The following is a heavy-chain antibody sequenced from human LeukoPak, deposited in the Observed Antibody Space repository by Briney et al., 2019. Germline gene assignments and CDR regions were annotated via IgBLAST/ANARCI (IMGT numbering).Heavy chain of an antibody. J-gene: IGHJ5*02. CDR1: VYTFNTYG. CDR3: ARAGAVVDNWFDP. CDR2: ISGYNGKT. V-gene: IGHV1-18*01. D-gene: IGHD2-15*01. Sequence: ASVTVSRKSSVYTFNTYGITWVREAPGQGLEWVVWISGYNGKTKYAQRLQDRVTMTTDTSTTTAYMELRSLRSDDTAVYYCARAGAVVDNWFDPGGQGTLATVSS.